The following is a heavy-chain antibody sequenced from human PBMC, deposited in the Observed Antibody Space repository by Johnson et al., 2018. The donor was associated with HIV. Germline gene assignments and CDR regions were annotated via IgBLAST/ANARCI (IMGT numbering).Heavy chain of an antibody. Sequence: QVQLVESGGGVVQPGGSLRLSCAASGFTVSNYGMHWVRQAPGKGLEWGTFIRYGATNKYYADSVKGRFSISRDNSKNTLYLQMNSLRAEDTAVYYCARDVAVGTTLGTIDVWGQGTMVAVSS. D-gene: IGHD1-26*01. CDR1: GFTVSNYG. J-gene: IGHJ3*01. V-gene: IGHV3-30*02. CDR2: IRYGATNK. CDR3: ARDVAVGTTLGTIDV.